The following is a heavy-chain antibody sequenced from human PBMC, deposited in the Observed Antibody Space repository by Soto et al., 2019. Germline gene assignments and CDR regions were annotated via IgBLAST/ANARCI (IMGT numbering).Heavy chain of an antibody. V-gene: IGHV1-69*13. Sequence: ASVKVSCKASGGTFSSYAISWVRQAPGQGLEWMGGIIPIFGTANYAQKFQGRVTITANESTSTAYMELSSLRSEDTAVYYCARHIFHDYGDYNRRPFDYWGQGTLVTVSS. CDR2: IIPIFGTA. J-gene: IGHJ4*02. CDR3: ARHIFHDYGDYNRRPFDY. D-gene: IGHD4-17*01. CDR1: GGTFSSYA.